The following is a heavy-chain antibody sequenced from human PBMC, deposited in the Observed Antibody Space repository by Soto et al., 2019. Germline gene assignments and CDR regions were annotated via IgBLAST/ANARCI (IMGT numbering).Heavy chain of an antibody. J-gene: IGHJ6*03. V-gene: IGHV1-58*01. Sequence: SVKVSCKASGFTFTSSAVQWVRQARGQRLEWIGWIVVGSGNTNYAQKFQERVTITRDMSTSTAYMELSSLRSEDTAVYYCAALYSNYYYYYYMDVWGKGTTVTVSS. CDR2: IVVGSGNT. CDR1: GFTFTSSA. D-gene: IGHD4-4*01. CDR3: AALYSNYYYYYYMDV.